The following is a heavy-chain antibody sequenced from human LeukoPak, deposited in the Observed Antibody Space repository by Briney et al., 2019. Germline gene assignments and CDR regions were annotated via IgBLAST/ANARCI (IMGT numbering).Heavy chain of an antibody. D-gene: IGHD4-23*01. CDR3: ARGSGSSNSLYYYYYMDV. V-gene: IGHV4-34*01. Sequence: SETLSLTCTVSGGSITSYYWSWIRQPPGKGLEWIGEINHSGSTNYNPSLKSRVTISVDTSKNQFSLKLSSVTAADTAVYYCARGSGSSNSLYYYYYMDVWGKGTTVTVSS. CDR1: GGSITSYY. J-gene: IGHJ6*03. CDR2: INHSGST.